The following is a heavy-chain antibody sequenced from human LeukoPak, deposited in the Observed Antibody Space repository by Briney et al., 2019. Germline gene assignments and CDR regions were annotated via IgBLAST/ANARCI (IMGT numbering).Heavy chain of an antibody. D-gene: IGHD2-15*01. CDR2: INPNSGGT. CDR3: ARVPPKSLVAAPPDY. J-gene: IGHJ4*02. CDR1: GYTFTGNY. V-gene: IGHV1-2*06. Sequence: ASVKVSCKASGYTFTGNYMHWVRQAPGQGLEWMGRINPNSGGTNYAQKFQGRVTMTRDTSISTAYMELSRLRSDDTAVYYCARVPPKSLVAAPPDYWGQGTLVTVSS.